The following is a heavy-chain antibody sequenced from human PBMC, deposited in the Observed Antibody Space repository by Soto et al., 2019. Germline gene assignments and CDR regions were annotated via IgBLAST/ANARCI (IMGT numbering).Heavy chain of an antibody. CDR2: ISYDGSNK. D-gene: IGHD2-21*01. V-gene: IGHV3-30-3*01. CDR3: ARGDVVGGNNYYYYYGMDV. J-gene: IGHJ6*02. CDR1: GFTFSSYA. Sequence: RRLSCAASGFTFSSYAMHWVRQAPGKGLEWVAVISYDGSNKYYADSVKGRFTISRDNSKNTLYLQMNSLRAEDTAVYYCARGDVVGGNNYYYYYGMDVWGQGTTVTVSS.